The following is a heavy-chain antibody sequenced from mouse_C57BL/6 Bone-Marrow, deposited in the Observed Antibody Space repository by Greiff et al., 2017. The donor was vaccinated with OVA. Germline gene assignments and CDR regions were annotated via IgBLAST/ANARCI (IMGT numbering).Heavy chain of an antibody. J-gene: IGHJ4*01. CDR3: ARNYGSSYVGDYYAMDY. Sequence: VQLQQSGAELVRPGASVKLSCKASGYTFTDYYINWVKQRPGQGLEWIARIYPGSGNTYYNEKFKGKATLTVDKSSSTAYMQLSSLTSEDSAVYYCARNYGSSYVGDYYAMDYWGQGTSVTVSS. D-gene: IGHD1-1*01. V-gene: IGHV1-76*01. CDR1: GYTFTDYY. CDR2: IYPGSGNT.